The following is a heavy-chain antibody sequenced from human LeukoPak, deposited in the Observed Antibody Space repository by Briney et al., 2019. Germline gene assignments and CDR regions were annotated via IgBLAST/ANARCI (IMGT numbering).Heavy chain of an antibody. CDR1: GGSITSTNY. Sequence: SETLSLTCGVSGGSITSTNYWTWVRQPPGKGLEWIGEVNLQGSTNYNPSLMGRVAISVDMSENHISLQSASVTAADTAVYYCAREGGPYRPLDYSGQGTLVTVS. CDR3: AREGGPYRPLDY. CDR2: VNLQGST. D-gene: IGHD1-14*01. V-gene: IGHV4-4*02. J-gene: IGHJ4*02.